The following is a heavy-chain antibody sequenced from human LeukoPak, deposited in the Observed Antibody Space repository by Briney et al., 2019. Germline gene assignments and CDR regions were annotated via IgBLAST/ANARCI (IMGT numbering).Heavy chain of an antibody. CDR2: IYHSGST. CDR1: GGSISSGGYY. CDR3: ARGTTGTDAFDI. J-gene: IGHJ3*02. Sequence: SETLSLTCTVSGGSISSGGYYWSWIRQPPGKGLEWIGYIYHSGSTYYSPSLKSRVTISVDRSKNQFSLKLSSVTAADTAVYYCARGTTGTDAFDIWGQGTMVTVSS. D-gene: IGHD1-1*01. V-gene: IGHV4-30-2*01.